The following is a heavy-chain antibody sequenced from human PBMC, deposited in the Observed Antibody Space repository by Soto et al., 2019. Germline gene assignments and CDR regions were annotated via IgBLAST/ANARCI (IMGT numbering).Heavy chain of an antibody. V-gene: IGHV3-33*01. Sequence: QVQLVESGGGVVQPGRSLRLSCTASGFTFSRYGMHWVRQAPGKGLEWVAVIVNDGSDQDYADSVKGRFTISRDNSKNSLYLQMNSLRAEDTAVYYCVRDDDYDDNGFDSWGQGTLVTVSS. D-gene: IGHD4-17*01. J-gene: IGHJ5*01. CDR1: GFTFSRYG. CDR3: VRDDDYDDNGFDS. CDR2: IVNDGSDQ.